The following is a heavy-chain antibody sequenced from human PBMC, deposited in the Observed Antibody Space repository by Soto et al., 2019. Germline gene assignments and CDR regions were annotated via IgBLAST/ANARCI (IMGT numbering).Heavy chain of an antibody. J-gene: IGHJ3*02. V-gene: IGHV3-74*01. CDR3: SRDPNGDYIGAFDN. CDR1: GFTFSSSF. D-gene: IGHD4-17*01. Sequence: GGSLRLSCAASGFTFSSSFMYWVRQVPEKGLVWVSRINTDGSDTNYADSVKGRFTISRDNAKNTLYLQMNSLRTEDTALYYCSRDPNGDYIGAFDNWGQGTMVTVSS. CDR2: INTDGSDT.